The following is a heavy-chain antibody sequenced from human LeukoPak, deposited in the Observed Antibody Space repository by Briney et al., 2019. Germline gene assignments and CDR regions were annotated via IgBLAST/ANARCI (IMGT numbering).Heavy chain of an antibody. Sequence: LVESGGGLVKPGGSLRLSCAASGFTFSSYWMSWVRQAPGKGLEWVANIKQDGSEKYYVDSVKGRFTISRDNAKNSLYLQMNSLRAEDTAVYYCARGGDTRGYYGMDVWGQGTTVTVSS. J-gene: IGHJ6*02. CDR2: IKQDGSEK. CDR1: GFTFSSYW. V-gene: IGHV3-7*01. CDR3: ARGGDTRGYYGMDV. D-gene: IGHD2-21*01.